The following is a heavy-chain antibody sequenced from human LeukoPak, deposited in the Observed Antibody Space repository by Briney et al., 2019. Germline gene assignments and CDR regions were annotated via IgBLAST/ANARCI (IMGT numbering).Heavy chain of an antibody. V-gene: IGHV4-34*01. Sequence: SETLSLTCAVYGGSFSGYYWSWIRQPPGKGLEWIGEINHSGSTNYNPSLKSRVTISVDTSKNQFSLKLSSVTAADTAVYYCARGGVRLLGFANKRWFDPWGQGTLVTVSS. CDR3: ARGGVRLLGFANKRWFDP. CDR2: INHSGST. CDR1: GGSFSGYY. J-gene: IGHJ5*02. D-gene: IGHD3-10*01.